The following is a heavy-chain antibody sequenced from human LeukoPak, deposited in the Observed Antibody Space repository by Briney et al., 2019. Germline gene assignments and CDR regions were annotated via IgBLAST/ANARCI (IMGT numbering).Heavy chain of an antibody. Sequence: PSETLSLTCTVSGGSISSSSYYWGWIRQPPGKGLEWIGSIYYSGSTYYNPSLKSRVTISVDTSKNQFSLKLSSVTAADTAVYYCARVTTLSTVTTDYFDYWGRGTLVTVSS. CDR1: GGSISSSSYY. CDR2: IYYSGST. J-gene: IGHJ4*02. CDR3: ARVTTLSTVTTDYFDY. V-gene: IGHV4-39*07. D-gene: IGHD4-17*01.